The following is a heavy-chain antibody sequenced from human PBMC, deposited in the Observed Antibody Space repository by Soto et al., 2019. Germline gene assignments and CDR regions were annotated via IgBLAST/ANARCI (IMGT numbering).Heavy chain of an antibody. Sequence: PSETLSPTCAVSGGSISSSNWWSWVRQPPGKGLEWIGEIYHSGSTNYNPSLKSRVTISVDKSKNQFSLKLSSVTAADTAVYYCARDTGITSEYYYDSSGYYRSENWFDPWGQGTLVTVSS. CDR2: IYHSGST. J-gene: IGHJ5*02. D-gene: IGHD3-22*01. CDR3: ARDTGITSEYYYDSSGYYRSENWFDP. CDR1: GGSISSSNW. V-gene: IGHV4-4*02.